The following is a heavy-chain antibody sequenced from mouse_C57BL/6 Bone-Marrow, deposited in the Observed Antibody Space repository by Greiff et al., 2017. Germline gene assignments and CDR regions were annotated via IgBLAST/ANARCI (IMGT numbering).Heavy chain of an antibody. J-gene: IGHJ1*03. CDR1: GYTFTSYW. Sequence: VQLQQSGAELVKPGASVKMSCKASGYTFTSYWITWVKQRPGQGLEWIGDIYPGSGSTNYNEKFKSKATLTVDTSSSTAYMQISRLTYEDYAVYYGARGGLYDGYYWYFAVWGTGTTVTVSS. CDR3: ARGGLYDGYYWYFAV. V-gene: IGHV1-55*01. D-gene: IGHD2-3*01. CDR2: IYPGSGST.